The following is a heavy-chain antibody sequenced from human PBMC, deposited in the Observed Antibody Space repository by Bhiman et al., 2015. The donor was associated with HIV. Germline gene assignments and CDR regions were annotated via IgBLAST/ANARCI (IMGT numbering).Heavy chain of an antibody. V-gene: IGHV3-9*01. CDR2: ISWNSGSI. J-gene: IGHJ3*02. Sequence: EVQLVESGGSLVQPGRSLRLSCAASGFTFDDYAMHWVRQAPGKGLEWVSGISWNSGSIGYADSVKGRFTISRDNAKNSLYLQMNSLRTEDTALYYCAKDLKGGWSAFDIWGLGTMVTVSS. CDR1: GFTFDDYA. D-gene: IGHD6-19*01. CDR3: AKDLKGGWSAFDI.